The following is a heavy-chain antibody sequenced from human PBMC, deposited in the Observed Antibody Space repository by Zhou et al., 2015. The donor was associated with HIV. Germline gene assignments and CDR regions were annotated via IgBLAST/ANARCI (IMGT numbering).Heavy chain of an antibody. CDR2: IIPIFGTA. V-gene: IGHV1-69*01. J-gene: IGHJ3*02. Sequence: QVQLVQSGAEVKKPGSSVKVSCKASGGTFSSYAISWVRQAPGQGLEWMGGIIPIFGTANYAQKFQGRVTITADESTSTAYMELSSLRSEDTAVYYCARGGRITMIVVVDPNDAFDIWGQGTMVPVSS. CDR1: GGTFSSYA. CDR3: ARGGRITMIVVVDPNDAFDI. D-gene: IGHD3-22*01.